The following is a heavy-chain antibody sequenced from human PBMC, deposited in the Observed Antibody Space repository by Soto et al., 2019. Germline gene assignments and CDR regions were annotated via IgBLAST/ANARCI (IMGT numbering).Heavy chain of an antibody. CDR1: GFTFSSYS. D-gene: IGHD3-22*01. Sequence: EVQLVESGGGLVQPGGSLRLSCAASGFTFSSYSMNWVRQAPGKGLEWVSYISSSSSTIYYADSVKGRFTISRDIATSSLYLQMNSLRDEDTAVYYCVTGYYEGSGYYNCDYCGQGTLVTFS. V-gene: IGHV3-48*02. CDR3: VTGYYEGSGYYNCDY. CDR2: ISSSSSTI. J-gene: IGHJ4*02.